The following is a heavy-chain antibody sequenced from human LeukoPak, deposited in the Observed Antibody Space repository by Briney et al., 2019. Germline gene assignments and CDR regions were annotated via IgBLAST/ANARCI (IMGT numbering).Heavy chain of an antibody. D-gene: IGHD6-19*01. V-gene: IGHV3-7*05. J-gene: IGHJ4*02. CDR1: GFTFSSNW. CDR3: ARVRSGSYFDY. Sequence: GGSLRLSCAASGFTFSSNWMTWVRQAPGKGREWVANIKQDGSDKYYVDSVRGRFTISRDNAKNSLYLQMSSLRAEDTAVYYCARVRSGSYFDYWGQGTLVTVSS. CDR2: IKQDGSDK.